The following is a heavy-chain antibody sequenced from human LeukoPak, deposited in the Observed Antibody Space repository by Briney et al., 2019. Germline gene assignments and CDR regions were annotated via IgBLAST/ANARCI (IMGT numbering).Heavy chain of an antibody. J-gene: IGHJ5*02. CDR3: ATDYGDYGSWFDP. CDR1: GYTFTGYY. CDR2: INPNSGGT. Sequence: ASVKVSCKASGYTFTGYYMHWVRQAPGQGLEWMGRINPNSGGTNYAQKFQGRVTMTRDTSISTAYMELSRLRSDDMAVYYCATDYGDYGSWFDPWSQGTLVTVSS. V-gene: IGHV1-2*06. D-gene: IGHD4-17*01.